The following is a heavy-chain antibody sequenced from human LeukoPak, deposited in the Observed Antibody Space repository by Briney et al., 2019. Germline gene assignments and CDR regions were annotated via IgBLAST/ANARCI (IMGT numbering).Heavy chain of an antibody. J-gene: IGHJ6*03. CDR1: GYSISSGYY. D-gene: IGHD1-1*01. CDR3: ARHFVQLERRAHYYMDV. CDR2: IYHSGST. V-gene: IGHV4-38-2*01. Sequence: SETLSLTCAVSGYSISSGYYWGWIRQPPVKGLEWIGSIYHSGSTYYNPSLKSRVTISVDTSKNQFSLKLSSVTAADTAVYYCARHFVQLERRAHYYMDVWGKGTTVTVSS.